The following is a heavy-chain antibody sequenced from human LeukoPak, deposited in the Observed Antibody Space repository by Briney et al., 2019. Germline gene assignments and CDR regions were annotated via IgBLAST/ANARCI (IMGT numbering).Heavy chain of an antibody. V-gene: IGHV3-7*01. J-gene: IGHJ3*02. D-gene: IGHD3-10*01. CDR2: IKQDGSEK. Sequence: GGSLRLSCVGSGFIFSSYGMNWVRQAPGKGLEWVANIKQDGSEKYYVDSVKGRFTISRDNAKNSLYLQMNSLRAEDTAVYYCASHYYGSGSYGSDAFDIWGQGTMVTVSS. CDR3: ASHYYGSGSYGSDAFDI. CDR1: GFIFSSYG.